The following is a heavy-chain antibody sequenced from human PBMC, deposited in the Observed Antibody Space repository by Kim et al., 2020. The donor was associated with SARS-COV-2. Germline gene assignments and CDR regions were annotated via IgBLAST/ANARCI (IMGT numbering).Heavy chain of an antibody. J-gene: IGHJ6*02. CDR3: ATVWSDIVVVPAATENYYYYGMDV. CDR2: FDPEDGET. Sequence: ASVKVSCKVSGYTLTELSMHWVRQAPGKGLEWMGGFDPEDGETIYAQKFQGRVTMTEDTSTDTAYMELSSLRSEDTAVYYCATVWSDIVVVPAATENYYYYGMDVWGQGTTVTVSS. CDR1: GYTLTELS. D-gene: IGHD2-2*01. V-gene: IGHV1-24*01.